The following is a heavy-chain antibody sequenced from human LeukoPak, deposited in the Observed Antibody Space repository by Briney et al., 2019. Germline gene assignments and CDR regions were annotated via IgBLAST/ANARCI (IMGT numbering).Heavy chain of an antibody. Sequence: HPGGSLRLSCAASGFTFSSYSMNWVRQAPGKGLEWVSYISSSSSRSSTIYYADSVKGRFTISRDNSKNTLYLQMNSLRAEDTAVYYCAKERKLLPFDCWGQGTLVTVSS. CDR2: ISSSSSRSSTI. D-gene: IGHD4-23*01. J-gene: IGHJ4*02. CDR3: AKERKLLPFDC. CDR1: GFTFSSYS. V-gene: IGHV3-48*01.